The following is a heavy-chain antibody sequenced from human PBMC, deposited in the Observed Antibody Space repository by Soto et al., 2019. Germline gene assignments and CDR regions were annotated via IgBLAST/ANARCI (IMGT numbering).Heavy chain of an antibody. V-gene: IGHV4-59*08. J-gene: IGHJ4*02. CDR2: IYYSGST. CDR1: GGSISSYY. CDR3: ARDDYGDLHFDY. D-gene: IGHD4-17*01. Sequence: ETLSLTCTVSGGSISSYYWSWIRQPPGKGLEWIGYIYYSGSTNYNPSLKSRVTISVDTSKNQFSLKLSSVTAADTAVYYCARDDYGDLHFDYWGQGTLVTVSS.